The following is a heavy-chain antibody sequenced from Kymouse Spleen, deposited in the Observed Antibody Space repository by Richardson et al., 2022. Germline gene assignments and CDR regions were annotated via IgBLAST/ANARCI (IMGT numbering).Heavy chain of an antibody. Sequence: QVQLQESGPGLVKPSETLSLTCTVSGGSVSSGSYYWSWIRQPPGKGLEWIGYIYYSGSTNYNPSLKSRVTISVDTSKNQFSLKLSSVTAADTAVYYCARDGITMVRGVYYYYYGMDVWGQGTTVTVSS. CDR2: IYYSGST. CDR1: GGSVSSGSYY. D-gene: IGHD3-10*01. CDR3: ARDGITMVRGVYYYYYGMDV. V-gene: IGHV4-61*01. J-gene: IGHJ6*02.